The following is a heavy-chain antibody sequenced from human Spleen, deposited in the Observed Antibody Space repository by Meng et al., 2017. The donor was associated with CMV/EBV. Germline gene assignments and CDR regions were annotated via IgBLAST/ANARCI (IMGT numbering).Heavy chain of an antibody. CDR1: GFTVSANY. Sequence: GESLKISCAASGFTVSANYMTWVRQAPGKGLEWVSLIYSGGSTYYADIVKGRFTISRDNSKNTLFLQMDSLTAEDTAVYYCARGSPRLRVHFDYWGQGTLVTVSS. D-gene: IGHD3-3*01. CDR2: IYSGGST. V-gene: IGHV3-53*01. CDR3: ARGSPRLRVHFDY. J-gene: IGHJ4*02.